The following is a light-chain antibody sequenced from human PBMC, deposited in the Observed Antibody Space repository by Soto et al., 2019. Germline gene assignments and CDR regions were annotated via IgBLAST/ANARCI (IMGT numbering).Light chain of an antibody. J-gene: IGKJ2*01. CDR3: QQYNNWPPTFT. Sequence: EIVMTQSPATLSVSPGERATLSCRASQSVSINLAWYQQKPGQAPRLLIYGASTRATGIPARFSGSGSGTXXTXXXSSLQSEDFAXYYCQQYNNWPPTFTFGQGTKLEIK. CDR1: QSVSIN. V-gene: IGKV3-15*01. CDR2: GAS.